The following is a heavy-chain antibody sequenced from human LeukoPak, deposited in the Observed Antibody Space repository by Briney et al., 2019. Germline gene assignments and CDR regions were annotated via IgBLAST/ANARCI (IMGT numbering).Heavy chain of an antibody. CDR1: GGSISSYS. J-gene: IGHJ6*03. D-gene: IGHD3-10*01. CDR3: ARVYWYYDASGSRETYEYMDV. V-gene: IGHV4-59*04. CDR2: IYYSGDT. Sequence: SETLSLTCTVSGGSISSYSWGWIRQPPGKGLELIGHIYYSGDTYYNPSLKSRVTMSVDTSKNQFSLKVNSVAAADSAVYYCARVYWYYDASGSRETYEYMDVWGKGTTVTVSS.